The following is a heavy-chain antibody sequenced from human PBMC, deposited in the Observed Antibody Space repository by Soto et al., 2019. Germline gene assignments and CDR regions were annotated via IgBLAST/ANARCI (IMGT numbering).Heavy chain of an antibody. V-gene: IGHV4-59*08. D-gene: IGHD3-3*01. CDR2: IYYSGST. Sequence: SETLSLTCTVSGGSISSYYWSWIRQPPGKGLEWIGYIYYSGSTNYNPSLKSRVTISVDTSKNQFSLKLSSVTAADTAVYYCARLGEDFWSGYYLDPWGQGTLVTVSS. CDR3: ARLGEDFWSGYYLDP. CDR1: GGSISSYY. J-gene: IGHJ5*02.